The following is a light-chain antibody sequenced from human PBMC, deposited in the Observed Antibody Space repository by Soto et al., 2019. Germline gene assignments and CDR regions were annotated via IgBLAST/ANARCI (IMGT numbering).Light chain of an antibody. V-gene: IGKV1-9*01. J-gene: IGKJ5*01. CDR1: QGISSY. CDR3: QQLNTFPIT. Sequence: DIQLTQSPSFLSASVGDRVTITCRASQGISSYLAWYQQTPGKAPKLLIYASSTLQSGVPSRFSGSGSGTEFTLTISNLQPEDFATYFCQQLNTFPITFGQETRL. CDR2: ASS.